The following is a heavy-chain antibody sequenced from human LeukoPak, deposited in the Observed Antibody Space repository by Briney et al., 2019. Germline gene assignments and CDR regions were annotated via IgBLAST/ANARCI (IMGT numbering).Heavy chain of an antibody. J-gene: IGHJ6*03. CDR3: AREADCGGECHSWNYYYYMDV. V-gene: IGHV4-4*07. Sequence: PSETLSLTCTVSGGTISRYYWSWIRQPAGKGLEWSGRIYATGSTNYNPSLKSRVTMSVDRSKNQFSPNLTSVAAADTALYYCAREADCGGECHSWNYYYYMDVWGKGTTVTVSS. CDR1: GGTISRYY. CDR2: IYATGST. D-gene: IGHD2-21*01.